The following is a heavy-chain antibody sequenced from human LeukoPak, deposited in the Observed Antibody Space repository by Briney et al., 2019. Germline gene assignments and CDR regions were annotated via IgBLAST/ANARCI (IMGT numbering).Heavy chain of an antibody. J-gene: IGHJ6*02. CDR3: ARAHIVVVPAAIGPYYYYYSGRDV. Sequence: GASVKVSCKASGYTFTGYYMHWVRQAPGQGLEWMGWINPNSGGTNYAQKFQGRVTMTRDTSISTAYMELSRLRSDDTAVYYCARAHIVVVPAAIGPYYYYYSGRDVGGQGTTVTVPS. CDR2: INPNSGGT. CDR1: GYTFTGYY. V-gene: IGHV1-2*02. D-gene: IGHD2-2*02.